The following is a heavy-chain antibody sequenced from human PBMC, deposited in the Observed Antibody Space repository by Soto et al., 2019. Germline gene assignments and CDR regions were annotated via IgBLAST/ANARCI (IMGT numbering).Heavy chain of an antibody. V-gene: IGHV3-48*03. D-gene: IGHD6-6*01. CDR1: GFTFSSYE. Sequence: EVQLVESGGGLVQPGGSLRLSCAASGFTFSSYEMNWVRQAPGKGLEWVSYISSSGSTIYYADSVKGRFTISRDNAKNSLYMQMNSLRAEDTAVYYCARVYSSSGWILDYWGQGTLVNVSS. CDR2: ISSSGSTI. J-gene: IGHJ4*02. CDR3: ARVYSSSGWILDY.